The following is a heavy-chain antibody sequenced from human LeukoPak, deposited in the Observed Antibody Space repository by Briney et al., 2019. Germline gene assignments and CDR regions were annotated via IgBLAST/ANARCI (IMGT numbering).Heavy chain of an antibody. V-gene: IGHV1-69*05. Sequence: SVKVSCKASGGTFSSYAISWVRQASGQGLEWMGGIIPIFGTANYAQKFQGRVTITTDESTSTAYMELSSLRSEDTAVYYCARAGEQIGYYFDYWGQGTLVTVSS. CDR2: IIPIFGTA. J-gene: IGHJ4*02. CDR3: ARAGEQIGYYFDY. D-gene: IGHD4-17*01. CDR1: GGTFSSYA.